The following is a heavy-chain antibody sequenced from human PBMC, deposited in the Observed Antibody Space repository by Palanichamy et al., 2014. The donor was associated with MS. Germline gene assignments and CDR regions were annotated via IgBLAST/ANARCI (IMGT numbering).Heavy chain of an antibody. CDR1: GYTFTTYD. CDR3: ARGPREWGYDY. Sequence: QVQLVQSGAEVKKPGASVKVSCKASGYTFTTYDINWVRQATGQGLEWMGWMNTNSGKADYAQKFQGRVTMTRSTSTGTAYMELSSLRSEDTAVYYRARGPREWGYDYWGQGTLVTVSS. D-gene: IGHD2-15*01. J-gene: IGHJ4*02. CDR2: MNTNSGKA. V-gene: IGHV1-8*01.